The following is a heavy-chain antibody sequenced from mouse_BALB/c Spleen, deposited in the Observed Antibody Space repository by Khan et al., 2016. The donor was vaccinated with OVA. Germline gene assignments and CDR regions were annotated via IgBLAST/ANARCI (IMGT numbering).Heavy chain of an antibody. V-gene: IGHV5-6*01. D-gene: IGHD1-2*01. J-gene: IGHJ4*01. CDR1: GFTFSSYG. CDR3: AITITTAKGDYYAMDY. Sequence: EVELVESGGDLVKPGGSLKLSCAASGFTFSSYGMSWVRQTPDKRLEWVATISSGGHYTYFPDSVRGRFTISRDNAKNTLYLQMSSLKSEDTAIDYCAITITTAKGDYYAMDYWGQGTSVTVSS. CDR2: ISSGGHYT.